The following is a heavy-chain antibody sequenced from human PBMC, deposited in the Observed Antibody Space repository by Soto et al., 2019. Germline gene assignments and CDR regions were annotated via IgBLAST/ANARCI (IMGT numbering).Heavy chain of an antibody. J-gene: IGHJ4*02. CDR1: GYSFANYW. V-gene: IGHV5-51*01. Sequence: PGESLKISCKGSGYSFANYWIGWVRQMPGKGLEWMGIIYPDDSDTRYSPAFHGQVTISVDKSSATAFLQWNSLKASDTAMYFCARPAREHDNSAGYLDYWGQGTLVTVSA. CDR2: IYPDDSDT. D-gene: IGHD2-21*01. CDR3: ARPAREHDNSAGYLDY.